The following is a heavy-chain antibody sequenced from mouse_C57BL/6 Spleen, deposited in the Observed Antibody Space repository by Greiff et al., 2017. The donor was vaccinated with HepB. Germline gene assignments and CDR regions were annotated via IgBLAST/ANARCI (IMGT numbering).Heavy chain of an antibody. CDR2: IYPGDGDT. CDR3: AREGTTVVAPHYFDY. D-gene: IGHD1-1*01. J-gene: IGHJ2*01. CDR1: GYAFSSSW. Sequence: VKLMESGPELVKPGASVKISCKASGYAFSSSWMNWVKQRPGKGLEWIGRIYPGDGDTNYNGKFKGKATLAADKSSRTAYMQLSSLTSEDSAVYFCAREGTTVVAPHYFDYWGQGTTLTVSS. V-gene: IGHV1-82*01.